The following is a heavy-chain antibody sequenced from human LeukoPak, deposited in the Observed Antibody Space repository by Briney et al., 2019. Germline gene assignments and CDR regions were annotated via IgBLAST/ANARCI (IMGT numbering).Heavy chain of an antibody. CDR2: ISSSSSTI. CDR1: GFTFSSYS. V-gene: IGHV3-48*04. D-gene: IGHD4-17*01. Sequence: PGGSLRLSCAASGFTFSSYSMNWVRQAPGKGLEWVSYISSSSSTIYYADSVKGRFTISRDNAKNSLYLQMNSLRAEDTAVYYCARGLHDYGDSYWGQGTLVTVSS. J-gene: IGHJ4*02. CDR3: ARGLHDYGDSY.